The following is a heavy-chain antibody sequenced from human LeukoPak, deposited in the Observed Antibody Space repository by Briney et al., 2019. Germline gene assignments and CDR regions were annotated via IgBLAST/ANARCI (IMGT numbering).Heavy chain of an antibody. V-gene: IGHV4-59*01. CDR2: IYYNGTT. J-gene: IGHJ4*02. CDR1: GGSIRYYY. Sequence: SESLSLTCTVSGGSIRYYYWSWIRQSPGKGLEWIGYIYYNGTTNYNPSLKSRVTISVDMSKNQFSLKMSSVTAADTAVYYCARKGGLFDYWGQGRLVTVSS. CDR3: ARKGGLFDY. D-gene: IGHD2-15*01.